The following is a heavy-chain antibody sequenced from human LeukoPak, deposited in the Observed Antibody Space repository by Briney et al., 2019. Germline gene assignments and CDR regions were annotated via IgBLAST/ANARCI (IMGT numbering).Heavy chain of an antibody. J-gene: IGHJ4*02. CDR2: IRSKAYNYAT. Sequence: GGSLRLSCAASGFTFSGSAMHWVRQASGKGLEGVGRIRSKAYNYATSYAASVKGNFTISRDNSKNTAYLQMNSLETEDTAVYYCTSMAVPGPVYWGQGTLVTVSS. CDR3: TSMAVPGPVY. D-gene: IGHD6-19*01. CDR1: GFTFSGSA. V-gene: IGHV3-73*01.